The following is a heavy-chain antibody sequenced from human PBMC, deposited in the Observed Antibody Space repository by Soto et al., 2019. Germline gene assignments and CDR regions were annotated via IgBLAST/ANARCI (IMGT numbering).Heavy chain of an antibody. Sequence: EVQLVPSGTEVKKPGESLKISCKGSGFIFTDYWIAWVRQVPGKGLEWMGIVYPADSDTRPRPSLQGHVTNSGDKTITTAYLQLSSLKASDTAMYDCARLDCARCSIDPWGQGTLVTVSS. CDR1: GFIFTDYW. CDR3: ARLDCARCSIDP. D-gene: IGHD2-21*02. CDR2: VYPADSDT. V-gene: IGHV5-51*03. J-gene: IGHJ5*02.